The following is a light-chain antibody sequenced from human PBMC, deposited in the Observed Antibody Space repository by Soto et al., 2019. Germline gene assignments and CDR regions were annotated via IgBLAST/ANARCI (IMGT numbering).Light chain of an antibody. V-gene: IGKV1-5*01. CDR3: QQYNTFWT. CDR1: QSIRSR. Sequence: EIQMTQSPSTVSASVGDRFTITCRASQSIRSRLAWYQQKPGKAPKPLIYDVSNLESGVPSRFSGSGSGTEFTLTISSLQPDDFATYYCQQYNTFWTFGQGTKVDI. CDR2: DVS. J-gene: IGKJ1*01.